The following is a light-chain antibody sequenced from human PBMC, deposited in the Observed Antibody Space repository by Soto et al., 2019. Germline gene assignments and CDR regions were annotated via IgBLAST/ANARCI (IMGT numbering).Light chain of an antibody. J-gene: IGKJ1*01. CDR3: QQYGDWPRT. CDR2: GAS. CDR1: QSVSSFY. V-gene: IGKV3-20*01. Sequence: EIVLTQSPGTLSLSPGERATLSCRASQSVSSFYLAWYQQRAGQAPRLLIYGASTRATGIPDRFSGSGSGTDFILTLSRLEPEDFAVYYCQQYGDWPRTFGQGTKVEIK.